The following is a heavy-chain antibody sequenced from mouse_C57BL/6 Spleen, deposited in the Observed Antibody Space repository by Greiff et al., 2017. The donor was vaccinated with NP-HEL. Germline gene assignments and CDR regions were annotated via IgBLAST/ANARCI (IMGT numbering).Heavy chain of an antibody. CDR2: IYPGDGDT. D-gene: IGHD2-10*01. J-gene: IGHJ1*03. Sequence: VQLQQSGPELVKPGASVKISCKASGYAFSSSWMNWVKQRPGKGLEWIGRIYPGDGDTNYNGKFKGKATLTADKSSSTAYMQLSSLTSEDSAVYFCARSTYYGNYWYFDVWGTGTTVTVSS. CDR1: GYAFSSSW. V-gene: IGHV1-82*01. CDR3: ARSTYYGNYWYFDV.